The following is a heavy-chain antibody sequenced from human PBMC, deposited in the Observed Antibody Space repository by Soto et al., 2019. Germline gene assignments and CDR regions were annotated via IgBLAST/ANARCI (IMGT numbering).Heavy chain of an antibody. Sequence: QVQLVESGGGVVQPGRSLRLSCAASGFTFSSYAMHWVRQAPGKGLEWVAVISYDGSNKYYADSVKGRFTISRDNSKNTLYLQMNSLRAEDTAVYYCARASGEYCSGGSCSDAFDIWGQGTMVTVSS. J-gene: IGHJ3*02. CDR3: ARASGEYCSGGSCSDAFDI. V-gene: IGHV3-30-3*01. CDR2: ISYDGSNK. CDR1: GFTFSSYA. D-gene: IGHD2-15*01.